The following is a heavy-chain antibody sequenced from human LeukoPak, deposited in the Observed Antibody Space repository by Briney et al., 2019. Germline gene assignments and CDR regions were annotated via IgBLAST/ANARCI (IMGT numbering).Heavy chain of an antibody. CDR2: ISAYNGNT. Sequence: ASVKVSCKASGYTFTSYGISWVRQAPGQGLEWMGWISAYNGNTNYAQKLQGRVTMTTDASTSTAYMELRSLRSDDTAVYYCARDYYGDYSGDYWGQGTLVTVSS. D-gene: IGHD4-17*01. J-gene: IGHJ4*02. CDR1: GYTFTSYG. CDR3: ARDYYGDYSGDY. V-gene: IGHV1-18*01.